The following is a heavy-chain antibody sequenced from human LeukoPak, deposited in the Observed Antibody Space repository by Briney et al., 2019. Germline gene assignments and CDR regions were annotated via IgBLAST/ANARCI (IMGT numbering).Heavy chain of an antibody. CDR1: GYTFNSYD. CDR2: MNPNSGNT. Sequence: ASVKVSCKASGYTFNSYDISWVRQATGQGLECMGWMNPNSGNTGYAQKFQGRVTITRNTSISTAYMELSSLRSEDTAVYYCARATTYSSTYYYYYYMDVWGKGTTVTVSS. J-gene: IGHJ6*03. V-gene: IGHV1-8*03. D-gene: IGHD6-13*01. CDR3: ARATTYSSTYYYYYYMDV.